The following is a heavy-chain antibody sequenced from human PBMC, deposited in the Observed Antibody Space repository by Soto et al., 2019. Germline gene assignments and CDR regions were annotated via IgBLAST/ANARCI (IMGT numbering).Heavy chain of an antibody. CDR2: LNSDGSSR. Sequence: GGSLRLSCAASGFTFSSYWTHWVRQAPGKGLVWVSRLNSDGSSRYYGDSMKGRFSISRDNADNTVYLQMNSLRDEDTAVYYCARGLKNYYAMDVWGQGTTVTVSS. CDR1: GFTFSSYW. CDR3: ARGLKNYYAMDV. J-gene: IGHJ6*02. V-gene: IGHV3-74*01.